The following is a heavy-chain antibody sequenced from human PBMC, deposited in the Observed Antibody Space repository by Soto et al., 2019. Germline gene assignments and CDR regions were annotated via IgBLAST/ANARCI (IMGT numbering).Heavy chain of an antibody. CDR1: GGSIRSYY. Sequence: SETLSLTCNVSGGSIRSYYWSWIRQPAGKALEWIGRIYTSGTTNYNPSLKSRATMLIDTSKNQFSLILSSVTAADTAVYYCAREGASGFGMDVWGQGTTVTVSS. CDR2: IYTSGTT. D-gene: IGHD1-26*01. CDR3: AREGASGFGMDV. V-gene: IGHV4-4*07. J-gene: IGHJ6*02.